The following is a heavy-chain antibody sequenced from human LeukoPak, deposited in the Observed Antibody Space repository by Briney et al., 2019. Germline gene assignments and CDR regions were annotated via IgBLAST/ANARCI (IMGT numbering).Heavy chain of an antibody. CDR1: GFRFSRYW. V-gene: IGHV3-74*01. CDR2: IDRDGTST. Sequence: GGSLRLSCAASGFRFSRYWIHWVRQVPGKGLVWVSRIDRDGTSTTYADSVKGRFTISRDNAKNTVYLQMKSLRVEDTAVYYCAREDRFGYNYAYGFDVWGQGTTVTVSS. D-gene: IGHD5-18*01. J-gene: IGHJ6*02. CDR3: AREDRFGYNYAYGFDV.